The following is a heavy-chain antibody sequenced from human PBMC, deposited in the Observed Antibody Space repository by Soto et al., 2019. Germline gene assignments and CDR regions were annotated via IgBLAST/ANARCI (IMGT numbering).Heavy chain of an antibody. D-gene: IGHD1-26*01. V-gene: IGHV3-74*01. J-gene: IGHJ4*02. CDR3: ARREATDGVLDF. Sequence: GGSLRLSCAASGFTFSIYWMHWFRQAPGKGLVWVSRINGDGSATNYADSVKGRFTISRDNAKNTLHLQMNSLRAEDTALYYCARREATDGVLDFWGQGTLVTVSS. CDR1: GFTFSIYW. CDR2: INGDGSAT.